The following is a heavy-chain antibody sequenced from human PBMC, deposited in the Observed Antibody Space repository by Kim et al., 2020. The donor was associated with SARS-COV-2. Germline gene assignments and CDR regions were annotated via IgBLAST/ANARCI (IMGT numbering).Heavy chain of an antibody. Sequence: GGSLRLSCATSGFTFSAYDMNWVRRAPGKGLEWLSFITKSSTTIYYADPVKGRFTISRDNAKNSLYLQMNILRDEDTALYYWVRDRMGGACDIWGQGTM. CDR3: VRDRMGGACDI. D-gene: IGHD3-16*01. CDR1: GFTFSAYD. CDR2: ITKSSTTI. J-gene: IGHJ3*02. V-gene: IGHV3-48*02.